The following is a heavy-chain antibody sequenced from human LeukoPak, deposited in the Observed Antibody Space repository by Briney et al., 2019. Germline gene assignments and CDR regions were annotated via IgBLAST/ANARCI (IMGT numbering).Heavy chain of an antibody. CDR1: AYTFTGYY. J-gene: IGHJ4*02. V-gene: IGHV1-2*02. D-gene: IGHD5-24*01. CDR3: ARGLPGTTITGSFDY. CDR2: ISPNSGGT. Sequence: ATVKVSCKASAYTFTGYYVHWVRQAPGQEIEWMGWISPNSGGTNYAQKFQGRVTVTRDTSISTAYMELSSLRPDDTAVYYCARGLPGTTITGSFDYWGQGTLVTVSS.